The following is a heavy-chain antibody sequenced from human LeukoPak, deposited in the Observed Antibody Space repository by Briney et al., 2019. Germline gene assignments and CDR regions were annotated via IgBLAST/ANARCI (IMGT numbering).Heavy chain of an antibody. V-gene: IGHV3-23*01. CDR3: AKDSTVTAPNWFDP. CDR2: ISESGDST. J-gene: IGHJ5*02. CDR1: GFTFSTYA. Sequence: GGSLRLSCAASGFTFSTYAMSWVRHAPGKGLEWVSAISESGDSTHYAGSVKGRFTISRDNSKNTLYLQMNSLRAEDSAVYYCAKDSTVTAPNWFDPWGQGTLVTVSS. D-gene: IGHD4-11*01.